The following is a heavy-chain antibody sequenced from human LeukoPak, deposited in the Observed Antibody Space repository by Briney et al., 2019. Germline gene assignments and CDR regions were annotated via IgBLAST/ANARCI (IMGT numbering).Heavy chain of an antibody. V-gene: IGHV3-23*01. D-gene: IGHD3-10*01. CDR3: AKGCVTMVRGVITDFYYFDY. CDR2: ISGSGGST. Sequence: PGGSLRLSCAASGFTFSSYAMSWVRQAPGKGLEWVSAISGSGGSTYYADSVKGRFTISRDNSKNTLYLQMNSLRAEDTAVYYCAKGCVTMVRGVITDFYYFDYWAREPWSPSPQ. J-gene: IGHJ4*02. CDR1: GFTFSSYA.